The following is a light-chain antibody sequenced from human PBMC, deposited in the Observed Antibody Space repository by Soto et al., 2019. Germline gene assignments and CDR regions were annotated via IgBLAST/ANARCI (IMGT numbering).Light chain of an antibody. V-gene: IGLV2-14*01. CDR1: SSDVGAYNY. CDR2: DVS. CDR3: SSYTSSSTLV. J-gene: IGLJ2*01. Sequence: QSVLTQPASVSGSPGQSITLSCTGTSSDVGAYNYVSWYQQHPGEAPKLMIYDVSNRPSGVSNRFSGSKSGNTASLTISGLQAEDEADYYCSSYTSSSTLVFGGGTKVTVL.